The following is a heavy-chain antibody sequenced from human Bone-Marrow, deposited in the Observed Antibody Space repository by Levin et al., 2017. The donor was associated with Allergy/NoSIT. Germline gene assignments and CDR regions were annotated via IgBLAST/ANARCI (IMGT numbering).Heavy chain of an antibody. CDR2: IFYNGTT. Sequence: SETLSLTCSVSGVSMSVINWWTWVRQYPGKGLEWIGEIFYNGTTNYNSSLNSRVTISIDKSKRQFSLTLTSVTAADTAVYYCARFHSTGGGWGQGILVTVAS. CDR1: GVSMSVINW. V-gene: IGHV4-4*02. D-gene: IGHD2/OR15-2a*01. CDR3: ARFHSTGGG. J-gene: IGHJ4*02.